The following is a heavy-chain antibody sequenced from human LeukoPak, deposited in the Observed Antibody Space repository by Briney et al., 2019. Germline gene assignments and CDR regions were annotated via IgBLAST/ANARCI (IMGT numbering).Heavy chain of an antibody. CDR3: AREVMDNLRFDY. CDR2: INPTGIST. CDR1: GYTFTNYY. D-gene: IGHD1-14*01. V-gene: IGHV1-46*01. J-gene: IGHJ4*02. Sequence: ASVKVSCKASGYTFTNYYMHWVRQAPGQGPEWMGLINPTGISTNYAQKFRGRLTMTRDTSTNTVYMELTSLRSEDTAVYYCAREVMDNLRFDYWGQGTLVTVSS.